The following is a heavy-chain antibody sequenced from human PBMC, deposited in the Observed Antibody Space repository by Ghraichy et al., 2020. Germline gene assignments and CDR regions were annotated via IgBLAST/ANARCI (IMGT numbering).Heavy chain of an antibody. D-gene: IGHD4/OR15-4a*01. CDR2: IDNDGSST. CDR3: ARAPVYGAFDS. V-gene: IGHV3-74*01. J-gene: IGHJ4*02. CDR1: GFTFSGNW. Sequence: GESLNISCAASGFTFSGNWMFWVRQAPGKGLVWVSRIDNDGSSTTYADSVKGRFTISRDNAKNTLYLQMNSLRAEDTGVYYCARAPVYGAFDSWGQGALVTVSS.